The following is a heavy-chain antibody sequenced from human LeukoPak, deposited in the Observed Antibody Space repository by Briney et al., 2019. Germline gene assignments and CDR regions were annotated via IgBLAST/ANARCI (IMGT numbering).Heavy chain of an antibody. CDR1: GYTFTSYG. D-gene: IGHD5-18*01. V-gene: IGHV1-18*04. CDR3: ARVRDFTAMGMPPFAS. J-gene: IGHJ4*02. CDR2: ISAYNGNT. Sequence: ASVKVSCKASGYTFTSYGISWVRQAPGQGLEWMGWISAYNGNTNYAQKLQGRVTMTTDTSTSTAYMDLRSLTSADTAVYYCARVRDFTAMGMPPFASWGQGTLVPVS.